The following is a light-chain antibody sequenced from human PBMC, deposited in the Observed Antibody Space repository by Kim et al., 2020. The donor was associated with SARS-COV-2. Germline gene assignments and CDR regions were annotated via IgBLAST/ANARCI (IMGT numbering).Light chain of an antibody. V-gene: IGLV3-1*01. CDR3: QAWDSSTGV. J-gene: IGLJ1*01. Sequence: SYELTQPPSVSVSPGQTASITCSGDKLGDKYASWYQQKPGLSPVLVIYQDTKRPSGIPKRFSGSNSGDTATLTISGTQAADEADYYCQAWDSSTGVFGTGTKVTVL. CDR1: KLGDKY. CDR2: QDT.